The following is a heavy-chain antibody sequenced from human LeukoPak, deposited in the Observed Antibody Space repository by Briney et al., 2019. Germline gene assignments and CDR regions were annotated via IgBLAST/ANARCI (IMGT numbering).Heavy chain of an antibody. J-gene: IGHJ4*02. CDR1: GFTFSDSG. V-gene: IGHV3-30*03. CDR3: ARIYSGSHYS. CDR2: ISFDGSRR. Sequence: PGGSLRLSCAASGFTFSDSGMHWVRQAPGKGLEWVAIISFDGSRRFYADSVRGRFTVSRDNSKNTLFLQMNSLRAEDTAVYYCARIYSGSHYSWGQGTLVTISS. D-gene: IGHD1-26*01.